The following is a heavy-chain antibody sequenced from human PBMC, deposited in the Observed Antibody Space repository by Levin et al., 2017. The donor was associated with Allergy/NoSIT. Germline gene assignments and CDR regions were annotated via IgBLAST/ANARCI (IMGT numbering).Heavy chain of an antibody. CDR1: GFTFSSYL. V-gene: IGHV3-74*03. Sequence: SCAASGFTFSSYLMHWVRQAPGKGLVWVSRINSDGGTTTYADSVKGRFTISRDNAQNTLYLQMNSLGDEDTAVYYCAVADGEGFPYWGQGTLDTVSA. D-gene: IGHD2-8*02. CDR2: INSDGGTT. CDR3: AVADGEGFPY. J-gene: IGHJ4*02.